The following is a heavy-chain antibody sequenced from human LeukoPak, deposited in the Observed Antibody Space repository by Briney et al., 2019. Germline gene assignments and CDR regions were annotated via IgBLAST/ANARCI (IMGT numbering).Heavy chain of an antibody. J-gene: IGHJ5*02. D-gene: IGHD3-22*01. CDR1: GYTFSSYY. V-gene: IGHV1-46*01. Sequence: ASGKVSCKASGYTFSSYYMHWVRQAPGQGLEWMGIINPSGGSTSYAHKFQGRVTMTRDTSTSTVYMELSNLRPEDTAVYYCARADSGGDSSGYKWFDPWGQGTLVTVSS. CDR3: ARADSGGDSSGYKWFDP. CDR2: INPSGGST.